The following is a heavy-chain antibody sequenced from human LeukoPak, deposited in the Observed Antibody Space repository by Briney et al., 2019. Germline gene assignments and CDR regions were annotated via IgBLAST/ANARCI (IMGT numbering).Heavy chain of an antibody. CDR2: IKQDGSEK. CDR3: ASGLELDY. V-gene: IGHV3-7*03. J-gene: IGHJ4*02. Sequence: GGSLRLSCAASGFTFRSYWMRWVRQAPGKGLEWVANIKQDGSEKNYVDSVKGRFTISRDNAKNSLYLQMNSLRAEDTAVYYCASGLELDYWGQGALVTVSS. CDR1: GFTFRSYW.